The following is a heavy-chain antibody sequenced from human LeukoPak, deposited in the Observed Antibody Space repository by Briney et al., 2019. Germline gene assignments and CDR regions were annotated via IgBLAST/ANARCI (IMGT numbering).Heavy chain of an antibody. CDR3: ARVTIAARPRRYFDY. CDR2: IYYSGST. J-gene: IGHJ4*02. Sequence: GSLRLSCAASGFTFSSLGMSWVRQAPGKGLEWIGSIYYSGSTYYNPSLKSRVTISVDTSKNQFSLKLSSVTAADTAVYYCARVTIAARPRRYFDYWGQGTLVTVSS. CDR1: GFTFSSLG. V-gene: IGHV4-39*07. D-gene: IGHD6-6*01.